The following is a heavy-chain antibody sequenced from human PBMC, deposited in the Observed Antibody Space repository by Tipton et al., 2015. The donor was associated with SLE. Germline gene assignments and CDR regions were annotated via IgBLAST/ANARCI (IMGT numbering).Heavy chain of an antibody. J-gene: IGHJ6*02. D-gene: IGHD6-6*01. CDR2: IYYSGST. CDR3: ARDPAARRGMDV. V-gene: IGHV4-31*11. Sequence: TLSLTCAVSGGSISSGGYYWSWIRQHPGKGLEWIGYIYYSGSTYYNPSLKSRVTISVDTSKNQFFLRLRSVTAADTAVYYCARDPAARRGMDVWGQGTTVTVSS. CDR1: GGSISSGGYY.